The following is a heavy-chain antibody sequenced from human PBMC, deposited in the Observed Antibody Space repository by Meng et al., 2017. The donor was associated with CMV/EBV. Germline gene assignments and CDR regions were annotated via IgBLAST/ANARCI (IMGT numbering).Heavy chain of an antibody. CDR1: GGSISSSNG. CDR2: IYHSGST. CDR3: ARVQRSSSFGVDP. Sequence: VSGGSISSSNGWSWVRQPPGKGLEWIGEIYHSGSTNYNPSLKSRVTISVDKFKNQFSLKLSSVTAADTAVYYCARVQRSSSFGVDPWGQGTLVTVSS. J-gene: IGHJ5*02. V-gene: IGHV4-4*02. D-gene: IGHD6-6*01.